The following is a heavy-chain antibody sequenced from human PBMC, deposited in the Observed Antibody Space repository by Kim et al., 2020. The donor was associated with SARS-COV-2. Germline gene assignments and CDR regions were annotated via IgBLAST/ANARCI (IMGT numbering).Heavy chain of an antibody. D-gene: IGHD1-26*01. CDR3: ARERRYSGSYYYFDY. V-gene: IGHV1-69*04. J-gene: IGHJ4*02. Sequence: QKFQGRVTLTADKSTSTAYMELSSLVSEDTAVYYCARERRYSGSYYYFDYWGQGTLVTVSS.